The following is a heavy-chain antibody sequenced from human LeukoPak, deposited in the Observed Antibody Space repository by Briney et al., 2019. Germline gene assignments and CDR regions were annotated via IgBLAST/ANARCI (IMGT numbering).Heavy chain of an antibody. Sequence: SETLSLTCAVCGGSFSGYYWSWIRQPPGKGREWIGEIKHSGSTNYNPSLKSRVTISVDTSKNQFSLKLSSVTAADTAVYYCASSRQYYYDSSGPYYFDYWGQGTLVTVSS. D-gene: IGHD3-22*01. CDR1: GGSFSGYY. J-gene: IGHJ4*02. CDR3: ASSRQYYYDSSGPYYFDY. V-gene: IGHV4-34*01. CDR2: IKHSGST.